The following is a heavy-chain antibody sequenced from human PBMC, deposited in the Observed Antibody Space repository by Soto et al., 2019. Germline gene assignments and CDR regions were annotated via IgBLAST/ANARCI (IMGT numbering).Heavy chain of an antibody. CDR1: GYTLTELS. CDR3: ATDSRVLWFGEKYGMDV. V-gene: IGHV1-24*01. CDR2: FDPEDGET. J-gene: IGHJ6*02. D-gene: IGHD3-10*01. Sequence: ASVKVSCKVSGYTLTELSMHWVRQAPGKGLERMGGFDPEDGETIYAQKFQGRVTMTEDTSTDTAYMELSSLRSEDTAVYYCATDSRVLWFGEKYGMDVWGQGTTVTVSS.